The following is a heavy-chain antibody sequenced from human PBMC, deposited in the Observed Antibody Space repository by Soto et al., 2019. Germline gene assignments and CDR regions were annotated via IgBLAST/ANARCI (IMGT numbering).Heavy chain of an antibody. CDR3: ARSGSIAARYFDY. Sequence: SETLSLTCTVSGGSISSSSYYWGLIRQPPGKGLEWIGSIYYSGSTYYNPSLKSRVTISVDTSKNQFSLKLSSVTAADTAVYYCARSGSIAARYFDYWGQGTLVTVSS. V-gene: IGHV4-39*01. CDR2: IYYSGST. J-gene: IGHJ4*02. CDR1: GGSISSSSYY. D-gene: IGHD6-6*01.